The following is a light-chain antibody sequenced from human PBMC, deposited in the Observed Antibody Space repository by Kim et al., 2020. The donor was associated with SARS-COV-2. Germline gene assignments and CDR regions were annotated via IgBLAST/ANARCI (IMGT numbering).Light chain of an antibody. CDR2: DNN. Sequence: GQKVTISCTGSSSKVVDNYVSWYQQLPGTAPKLLIYDNNKRPSGIPDRFSGSKSGTSATLGITGLQTGDEADYYCGTWDSSLSAVLFGGGTQLTVL. CDR3: GTWDSSLSAVL. CDR1: SSKVVDNY. J-gene: IGLJ2*01. V-gene: IGLV1-51*01.